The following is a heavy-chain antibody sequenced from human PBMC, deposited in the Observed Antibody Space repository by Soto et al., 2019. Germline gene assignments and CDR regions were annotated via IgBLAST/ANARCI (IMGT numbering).Heavy chain of an antibody. CDR3: ARDRATGYCSSTSCYYPQPYDY. V-gene: IGHV1-69*13. CDR2: IIPIFGTA. CDR1: GGTFSSYA. Sequence: SVKVSCKASGGTFSSYAISWVRQAPGQGLEWMGGIIPIFGTANYAQKFQGRVSITADESTSTAYMELSSLRSEDTAVYYCARDRATGYCSSTSCYYPQPYDYWGQGTLLTFSS. D-gene: IGHD2-2*01. J-gene: IGHJ4*02.